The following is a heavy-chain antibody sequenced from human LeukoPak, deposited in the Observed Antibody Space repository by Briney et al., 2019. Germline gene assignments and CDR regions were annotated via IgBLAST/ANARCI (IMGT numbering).Heavy chain of an antibody. CDR2: IYTSGST. D-gene: IGHD4-17*01. CDR1: GGSISSGSYN. Sequence: SETLSLTCTVSGGSISSGSYNWSWIRPPSGKGREWIGSIYTSGSTNYNPSLKRRVTISVDTSKNQFSLKLSSVTAADTAVYYCAREWDTTVTIGDYFDYWGQGTLVTVSS. V-gene: IGHV4-61*02. CDR3: AREWDTTVTIGDYFDY. J-gene: IGHJ4*02.